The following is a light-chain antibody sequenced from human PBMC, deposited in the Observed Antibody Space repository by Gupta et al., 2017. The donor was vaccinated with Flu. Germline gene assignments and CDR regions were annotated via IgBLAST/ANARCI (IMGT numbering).Light chain of an antibody. CDR3: AAWDDSLNGWV. V-gene: IGLV1-44*01. CDR1: RSNIGSNT. J-gene: IGLJ3*02. Sequence: QSVLTPAPSTSGSPGPRVTISCSGSRSNIGSNTVNWYQQLPGTAPKLLIYTDNQRPLGVPDRFSGSRSGTSASLAISDLQSEDEADYHCAAWDDSLNGWVFGGGTKVTVL. CDR2: TDN.